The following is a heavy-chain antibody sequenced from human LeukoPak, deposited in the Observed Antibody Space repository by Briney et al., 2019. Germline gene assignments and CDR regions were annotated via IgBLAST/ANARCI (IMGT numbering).Heavy chain of an antibody. CDR1: GYTFTDYY. CDR2: ISPNSGGT. Sequence: GASVKVSCKASGYTFTDYYVHWVRRAPGQGLEWMGWISPNSGGTDYAQKFQGRVTLTRETSMTTAYMEVSGLRSDDTAIYYCARDRTGSWYGGIDYWGQGNLVTVSS. V-gene: IGHV1-2*02. D-gene: IGHD6-13*01. J-gene: IGHJ4*02. CDR3: ARDRTGSWYGGIDY.